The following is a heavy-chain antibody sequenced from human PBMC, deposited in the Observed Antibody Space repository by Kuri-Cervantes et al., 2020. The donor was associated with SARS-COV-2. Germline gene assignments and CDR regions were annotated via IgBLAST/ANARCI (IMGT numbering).Heavy chain of an antibody. V-gene: IGHV4-61*02. CDR2: IYTSGST. Sequence: SCTVSGGPIRSGSYYWSWIRQPAGKGLEWIGRIYTSGSTNYNPSLKSRVTISVDTSKNQFSLKLSSVTAADTAVYYCARGRADIWGQGTMVTVSS. J-gene: IGHJ3*02. CDR3: ARGRADI. CDR1: GGPIRSGSYY.